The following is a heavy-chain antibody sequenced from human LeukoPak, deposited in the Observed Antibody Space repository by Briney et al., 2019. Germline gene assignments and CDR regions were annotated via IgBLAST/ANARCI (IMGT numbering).Heavy chain of an antibody. J-gene: IGHJ4*02. CDR1: GFPFSSYW. CDR3: TRVGYIDEGIDY. CDR2: IKQDGSKK. V-gene: IGHV3-7*04. Sequence: QAGGSLRLSCVASGFPFSSYWMTWVGQAPGKGLEWVANIKQDGSKKSYVDSVKGRFTISRDNAKNSLYLQMNSLRAEDTAIYYCTRVGYIDEGIDYWGQGTLVTVSS. D-gene: IGHD5-24*01.